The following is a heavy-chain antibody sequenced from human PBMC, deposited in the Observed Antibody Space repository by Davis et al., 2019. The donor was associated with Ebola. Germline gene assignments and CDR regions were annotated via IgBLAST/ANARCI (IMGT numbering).Heavy chain of an antibody. CDR2: IYSGGST. CDR1: GFTVSSNY. Sequence: GSLRLSCAASGFTVSSNYMSWVRQAPGKGLEWVSVIYSGGSTYYADSVKGRFTISRDNSKNTLYLQMNSLRAEDTAVYYCARDNDIVVGGYYYYGMDVWGQGTTVTVSS. D-gene: IGHD2-2*01. CDR3: ARDNDIVVGGYYYYGMDV. J-gene: IGHJ6*02. V-gene: IGHV3-53*01.